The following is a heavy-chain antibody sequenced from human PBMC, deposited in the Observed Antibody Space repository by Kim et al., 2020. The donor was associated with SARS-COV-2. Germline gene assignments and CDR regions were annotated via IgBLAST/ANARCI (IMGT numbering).Heavy chain of an antibody. CDR3: AKDMRSGPRGAFDI. CDR2: ISWNSGSI. CDR1: GFTFDDYA. D-gene: IGHD5-12*01. V-gene: IGHV3-9*01. Sequence: GGSLRLSCAASGFTFDDYAMHWVRQAPGKGLEWVSGISWNSGSIGYADSVKGRFTISRDNAKNSLYLQMNSLRAEDAALYYCAKDMRSGPRGAFDIWGQG. J-gene: IGHJ3*02.